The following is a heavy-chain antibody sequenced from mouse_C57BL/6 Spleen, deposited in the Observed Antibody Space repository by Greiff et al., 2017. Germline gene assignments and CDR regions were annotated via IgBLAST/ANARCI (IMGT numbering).Heavy chain of an antibody. CDR3: ARGYYGSSYHAMDY. CDR1: GYTFTSYW. D-gene: IGHD1-1*01. V-gene: IGHV1-69*01. J-gene: IGHJ4*01. CDR2: IDPSDSYT. Sequence: VQLQQPGAELVMPGASVKLSCKASGYTFTSYWMHWVKQRPGQGLEWIGEIDPSDSYTNYNQKFKGKSTLTVDKSSSTAYMQLGSLTSEDSAVYYCARGYYGSSYHAMDYWGQGTTVTVSS.